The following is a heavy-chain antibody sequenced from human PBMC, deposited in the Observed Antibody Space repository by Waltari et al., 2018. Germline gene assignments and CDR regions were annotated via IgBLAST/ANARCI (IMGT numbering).Heavy chain of an antibody. Sequence: QLQLQESGPGLVKPSETLSLTCTVSGGSIRSSSYYWGWIRQPPGKGLEWIGSIYYSGSTYYNPSLKSRVTISVDTSKNQFSLKLSSVTAADTAVYYCARAGYGDYWDFDYWGQGTLVTVSS. D-gene: IGHD4-17*01. CDR2: IYYSGST. CDR1: GGSIRSSSYY. V-gene: IGHV4-39*07. CDR3: ARAGYGDYWDFDY. J-gene: IGHJ4*02.